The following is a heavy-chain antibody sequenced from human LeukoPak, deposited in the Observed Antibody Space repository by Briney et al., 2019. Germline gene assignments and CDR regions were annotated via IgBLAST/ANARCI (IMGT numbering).Heavy chain of an antibody. D-gene: IGHD3-3*01. Sequence: GGSLRLSCAASGFTFSNAWMSWVRQAPGKGLEWVGHIKSKSDGGTSDYAAPVKGRFTISRDDSKNTLYLQMNSLKTEDTAVYYCTISDRFLEWSYDHWGQGTLVTVSS. CDR1: GFTFSNAW. CDR3: TISDRFLEWSYDH. J-gene: IGHJ4*02. V-gene: IGHV3-15*01. CDR2: IKSKSDGGTS.